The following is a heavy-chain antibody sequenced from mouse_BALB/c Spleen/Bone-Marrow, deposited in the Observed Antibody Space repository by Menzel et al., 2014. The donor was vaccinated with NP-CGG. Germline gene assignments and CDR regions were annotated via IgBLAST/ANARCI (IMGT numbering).Heavy chain of an antibody. CDR2: IDPENGDT. J-gene: IGHJ2*01. V-gene: IGHV14-4*02. CDR1: GFNIIAYY. Sequence: DVKLQESGAELVRPGASVKLSCTASGFNIIAYYMYWVRQRPEQGLEWIGWIDPENGDTEYPPNFQGKATMTADTSSNTAYLQLSSLTSEDTAVYCGNAWGYVDYWGQGTTLTVSS. CDR3: NAWGYVDY.